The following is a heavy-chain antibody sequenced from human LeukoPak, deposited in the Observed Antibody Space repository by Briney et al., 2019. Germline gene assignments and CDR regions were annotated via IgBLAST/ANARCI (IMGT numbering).Heavy chain of an antibody. J-gene: IGHJ4*02. D-gene: IGHD2-8*01. CDR2: IYYSGST. Sequence: SETLSLXCTVSXXSXXXXXXXXXXXXXXXXXXXEWIGSIYYSGSTYYNPSLKSRVTISVDTSKNQFSLKLSSVTAADTAVYYCARHGRTNAFDYWGQGTLVTVSS. V-gene: IGHV4-39*01. CDR1: XXSXXXXXXX. CDR3: ARHGRTNAFDY.